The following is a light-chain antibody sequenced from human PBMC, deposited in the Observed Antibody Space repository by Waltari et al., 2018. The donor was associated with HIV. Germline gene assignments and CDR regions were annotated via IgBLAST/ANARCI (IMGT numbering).Light chain of an antibody. CDR3: CSYAGSGT. V-gene: IGLV1-40*01. CDR2: DKS. CDR1: SPNIGGGYG. Sequence: QSVLTQPPSVSGAPGQRVTISCTGNSPNIGGGYGVHWYQQLPGTAPKLLIYDKSIRPSGVPDRFSGSQSGTSASLDITGLQAEDEADYYCCSYAGSGTFGGGTKLTVL. J-gene: IGLJ2*01.